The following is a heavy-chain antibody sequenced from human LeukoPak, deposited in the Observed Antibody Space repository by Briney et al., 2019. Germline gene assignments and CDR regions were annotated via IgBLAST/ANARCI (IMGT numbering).Heavy chain of an antibody. D-gene: IGHD3-10*01. CDR1: GGSFSGYY. Sequence: SETLSLTCAVYGGSFSGYYWSWIRQPPGKGLEWIGEINHSGSTNYNPSLKRRVTISVDTSKNQFSLKLSSVTAADTAVYYCAKGGSRLLWFGEGNWFDPWGQGTLVTVSS. CDR2: INHSGST. J-gene: IGHJ5*02. V-gene: IGHV4-34*01. CDR3: AKGGSRLLWFGEGNWFDP.